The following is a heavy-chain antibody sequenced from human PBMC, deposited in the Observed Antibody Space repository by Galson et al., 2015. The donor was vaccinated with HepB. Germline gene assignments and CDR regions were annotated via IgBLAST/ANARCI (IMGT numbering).Heavy chain of an antibody. Sequence: CAISGDSVSSHSAAWNWIRQSPSRGLEWLGRTYYRSKWYNDYAVSVKSRITINPDTSKNQFSLQLNSVTPEDTAVYYCARVMYYYDSSGYYSNYYYYMDVWGKGTTVTVSS. V-gene: IGHV6-1*01. CDR2: TYYRSKWYN. J-gene: IGHJ6*03. CDR3: ARVMYYYDSSGYYSNYYYYMDV. D-gene: IGHD3-22*01. CDR1: GDSVSSHSAA.